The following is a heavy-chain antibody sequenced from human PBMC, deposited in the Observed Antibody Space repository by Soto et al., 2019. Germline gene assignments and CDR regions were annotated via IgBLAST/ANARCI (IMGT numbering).Heavy chain of an antibody. Sequence: SETLSLTCTVSGGSISSSSYYWGWIRQPPGKGLEWIGSIYYSGSTYYNPSLKSRVTISVDTSKNQFSLKLSSVTAADTAVYYCARANVELNYDILTSYENTGWFDPWGQGTLVTVSS. D-gene: IGHD3-9*01. CDR1: GGSISSSSYY. CDR3: ARANVELNYDILTSYENTGWFDP. J-gene: IGHJ5*02. CDR2: IYYSGST. V-gene: IGHV4-39*01.